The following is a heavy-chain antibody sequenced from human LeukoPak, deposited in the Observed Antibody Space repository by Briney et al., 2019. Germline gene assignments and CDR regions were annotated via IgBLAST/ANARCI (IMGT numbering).Heavy chain of an antibody. D-gene: IGHD1-1*01. J-gene: IGHJ5*02. CDR3: ARDGEGEYRYNWNGPTKNWFDP. CDR2: INPNSGGT. V-gene: IGHV1-2*02. Sequence: WASVNVSCTASGYTFTGYYMHWVRQAPGQGLEWMGWINPNSGGTNYAQKFQGRVTMTRDTSISTAYMELSRLRSDDTAVYYCARDGEGEYRYNWNGPTKNWFDPWGQGTLVTVSS. CDR1: GYTFTGYY.